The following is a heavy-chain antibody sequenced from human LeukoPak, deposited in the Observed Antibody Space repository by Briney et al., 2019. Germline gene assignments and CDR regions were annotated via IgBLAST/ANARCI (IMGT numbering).Heavy chain of an antibody. Sequence: TGGSLRLSCAASGFTFSSYAMSWVRQAPGKGLEWVSAISGSGGSTYYADSVKGRFTISRDNSKNTLYLQMNSLRAEDTAVYYCARDSSSRYYFDYWGQGTLVTVSS. CDR1: GFTFSSYA. V-gene: IGHV3-23*01. CDR2: ISGSGGST. D-gene: IGHD6-13*01. J-gene: IGHJ4*02. CDR3: ARDSSSRYYFDY.